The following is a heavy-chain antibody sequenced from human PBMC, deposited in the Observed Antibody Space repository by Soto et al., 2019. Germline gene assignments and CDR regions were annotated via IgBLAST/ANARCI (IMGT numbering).Heavy chain of an antibody. J-gene: IGHJ6*02. CDR1: GFTVSSNY. CDR2: IYSGGST. V-gene: IGHV3-53*01. CDR3: ARDIVSSSSGIYYYYGMDV. D-gene: IGHD6-6*01. Sequence: PGGSLRLSCAASGFTVSSNYMSWVRQAPGKGLEWVSVIYSGGSTYYADSVKGRFTISRDNSKNTLYLQMNSLRAEDTAVYYCARDIVSSSSGIYYYYGMDVWGQGTTVTVSS.